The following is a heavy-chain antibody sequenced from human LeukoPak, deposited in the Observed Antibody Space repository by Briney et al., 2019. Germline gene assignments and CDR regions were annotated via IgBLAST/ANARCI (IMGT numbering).Heavy chain of an antibody. D-gene: IGHD6-13*01. CDR2: INYVRST. CDR1: GGSFNGYF. J-gene: IGHJ5*02. Sequence: SETLSLTCAVYGGSFNGYFWNWIRQPPGKGLEWIGEINYVRSTNYNPSLKSRVTMSVDTSKSHFSLRVSSVTAADTAVYYCARRDSSTWYVNWFDPWGQGTLVTVSS. CDR3: ARRDSSTWYVNWFDP. V-gene: IGHV4-34*01.